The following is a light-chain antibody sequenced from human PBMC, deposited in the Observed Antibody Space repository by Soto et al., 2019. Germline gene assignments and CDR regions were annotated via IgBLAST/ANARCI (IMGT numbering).Light chain of an antibody. V-gene: IGLV1-40*01. CDR2: GNS. CDR3: QSYDSSLSAHVV. Sequence: QSVLTQPPSVSGAPGQRVTISFTGSSSNIGAGYDVHWYQQLPGTAPKLLIYGNSNRPSGVPDRVSGSKSGTSASLAITGLQAEDEADYYCQSYDSSLSAHVVFGGGTKLTVL. CDR1: SSNIGAGYD. J-gene: IGLJ2*01.